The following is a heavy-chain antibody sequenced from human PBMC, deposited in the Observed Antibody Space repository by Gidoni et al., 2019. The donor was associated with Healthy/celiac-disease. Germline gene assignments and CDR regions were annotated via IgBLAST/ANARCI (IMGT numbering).Heavy chain of an antibody. J-gene: IGHJ3*02. CDR3: ARGAHYDYIWGSYRPFDAFDI. D-gene: IGHD3-16*02. CDR2: INHSGST. CDR1: GGSFSGYY. Sequence: QVQLQQWGAGLLKPSETLSLTCAVYGGSFSGYYWSWIRQPPGKGLEWIGEINHSGSTNYNPSLKSRVTISVDTSKNQFSLKLSSVTAADTAVYYCARGAHYDYIWGSYRPFDAFDIWGQGTMVTVSS. V-gene: IGHV4-34*01.